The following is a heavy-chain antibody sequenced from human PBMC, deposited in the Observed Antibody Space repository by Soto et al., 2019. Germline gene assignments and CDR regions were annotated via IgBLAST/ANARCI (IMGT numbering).Heavy chain of an antibody. CDR1: GFTFSSYS. Sequence: PGGSLRLSCAASGFTFSSYSMNWVRQAPGKGLEWVSYISTSSSTIYYADSVKGRFTISRGNSKNSLYLQMNSLRAEDTAVYYCAKDYLAIAAARHYFDYWGQGTLVTVSS. V-gene: IGHV3-48*01. CDR2: ISTSSSTI. CDR3: AKDYLAIAAARHYFDY. J-gene: IGHJ4*02. D-gene: IGHD6-13*01.